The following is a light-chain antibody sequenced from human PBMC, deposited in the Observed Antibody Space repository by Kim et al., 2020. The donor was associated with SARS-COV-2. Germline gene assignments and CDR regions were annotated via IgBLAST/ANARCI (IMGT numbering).Light chain of an antibody. CDR1: QSVSSY. V-gene: IGKV3-11*01. J-gene: IGKJ2*01. Sequence: EIVLTQSPATLSLSPGERATLSCRASQSVSSYLAWYQQKPGQAPRLLIYDASNRATGIPARFSGSGSGTDFTLTISSLEPEDFAVYYCQQLHTFGQGTKLEI. CDR2: DAS. CDR3: QQLHT.